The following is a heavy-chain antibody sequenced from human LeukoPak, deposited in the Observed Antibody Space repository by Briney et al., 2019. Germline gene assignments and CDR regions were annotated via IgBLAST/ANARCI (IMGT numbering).Heavy chain of an antibody. CDR3: APEVGPLRV. CDR1: GFTFSSYA. CDR2: ISDDGSNK. D-gene: IGHD4-17*01. J-gene: IGHJ4*02. Sequence: GGSLRLSCAASGFTFSSYAMYWVRQAPGKGLEWVALISDDGSNKYYADSVKGRFTISRDNSKNTLYLQMNSLRAEDTAVYYCAPEVGPLRVWGQGTLVTVSS. V-gene: IGHV3-30-3*01.